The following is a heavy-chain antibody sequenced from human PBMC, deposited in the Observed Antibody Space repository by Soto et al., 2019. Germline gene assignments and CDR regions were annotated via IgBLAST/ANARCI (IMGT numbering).Heavy chain of an antibody. V-gene: IGHV2-5*01. CDR1: GFSLSTFGMG. Sequence: QITLKESGPTLVQPTQTLTLTCTFSGFSLSTFGMGVGWIRQPPGTAMAWLALIYWNDDKRYSPSLQSRLTIPWDTSTNLVVLKMTIMDPVDTATYYCVNSRDSSPSDIWGQGTLVTV. CDR3: VNSRDSSPSDI. CDR2: IYWNDDK. D-gene: IGHD2-21*02. J-gene: IGHJ1*01.